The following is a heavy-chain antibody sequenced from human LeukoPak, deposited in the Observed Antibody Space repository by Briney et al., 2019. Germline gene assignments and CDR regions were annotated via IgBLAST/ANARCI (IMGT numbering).Heavy chain of an antibody. CDR3: ARDYEQLVGHYYYYYMDV. V-gene: IGHV4-30-2*01. CDR1: GGSISSGGYY. CDR2: IYHSGST. D-gene: IGHD6-13*01. J-gene: IGHJ6*03. Sequence: PSQTLSLTCTVSGGSISSGGYYWGWLRQPPGKGLEWIGYIYHSGSTYYNPSLKSRVTISVDRSKNQFSLKLSSVTAADTAVYYCARDYEQLVGHYYYYYMDVWGKGTTVTVSS.